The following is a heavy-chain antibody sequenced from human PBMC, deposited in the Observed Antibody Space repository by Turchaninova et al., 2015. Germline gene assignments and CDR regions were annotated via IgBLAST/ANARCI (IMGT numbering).Heavy chain of an antibody. Sequence: EVQLLESGGGLVQPGGSLRLSCAASGFTFSSYAMSWVRQAPGKGLEWVSGIRGSGAIKYYADSVTGRLTXSSDXSKNTXXLQXXXLRAEDTXXXYCAKGGGSXYDCXXWGQGTLVTXSS. D-gene: IGHD6-13*01. V-gene: IGHV3-23*01. CDR2: IRGSGAIK. J-gene: IGHJ4*02. CDR1: GFTFSSYA. CDR3: AKGGGSXYDCXX.